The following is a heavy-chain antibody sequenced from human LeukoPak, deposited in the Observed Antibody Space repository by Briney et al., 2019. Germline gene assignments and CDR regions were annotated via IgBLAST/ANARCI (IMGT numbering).Heavy chain of an antibody. Sequence: SETLSLTCTVFGDSVTGYYLDWVRQPPGKGLEWIGHIYKIGTTNYNPSLKSRLTISADTSKNQFSLKLRSVTAADTAVYYCVIGVGWQPDYWGQGALVTVSS. J-gene: IGHJ4*02. CDR1: GDSVTGYY. D-gene: IGHD2-15*01. CDR3: VIGVGWQPDY. CDR2: IYKIGTT. V-gene: IGHV4-59*02.